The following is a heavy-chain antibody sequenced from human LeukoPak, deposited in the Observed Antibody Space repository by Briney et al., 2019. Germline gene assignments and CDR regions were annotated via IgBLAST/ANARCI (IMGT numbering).Heavy chain of an antibody. CDR3: ARDGDSSGWTRSDY. D-gene: IGHD6-19*01. CDR1: GGSISTTSYY. J-gene: IGHJ4*02. V-gene: IGHV4-39*07. CDR2: IYYSGST. Sequence: SETLSLTCTVSGGSISTTSYYWGWIRQPPGKGLEWIGSIYYSGSTYYNPSLKSRVAISADRSKNQFSLKLNSVTAADTAVYYCARDGDSSGWTRSDYWGQGTLVAVSS.